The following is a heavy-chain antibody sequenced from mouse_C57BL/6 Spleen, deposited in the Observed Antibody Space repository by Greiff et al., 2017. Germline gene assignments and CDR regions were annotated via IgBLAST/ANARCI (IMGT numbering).Heavy chain of an antibody. D-gene: IGHD1-1*01. CDR3: TRIYGSSPYAMDY. CDR2: LDPETGGT. V-gene: IGHV1-15*01. CDR1: GYTFTDYE. J-gene: IGHJ4*01. Sequence: QVQLQQSGAELVRPGASVTLSCKASGYTFTDYEMHWVKQTPVHGLEWIGALDPETGGTAYNQKFKGKAILTADKSSSTAYMELRSLTSEDSAVYYCTRIYGSSPYAMDYWGQGTSVTVSS.